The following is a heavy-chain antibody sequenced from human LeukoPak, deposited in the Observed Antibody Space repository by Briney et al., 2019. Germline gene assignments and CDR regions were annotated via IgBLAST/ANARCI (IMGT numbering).Heavy chain of an antibody. J-gene: IGHJ4*02. D-gene: IGHD6-6*01. V-gene: IGHV4-4*09. CDR1: GGSISSYY. Sequence: SGTLSLTCTVSGGSISSYYWSWIRQPPGKGLEWIGYIYTSGSTNYNPSLKSRVTISVDTSKNQFSLKLSSVTAADTAVYYCAISSIAAHYFDYWGQGTLVTVSS. CDR2: IYTSGST. CDR3: AISSIAAHYFDY.